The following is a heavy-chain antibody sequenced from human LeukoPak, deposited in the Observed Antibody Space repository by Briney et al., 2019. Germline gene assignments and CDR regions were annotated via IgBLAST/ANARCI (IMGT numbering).Heavy chain of an antibody. V-gene: IGHV3-23*01. J-gene: IGHJ4*02. CDR3: AKADYSTTYFDY. CDR1: GFTFSSYA. Sequence: HPGGSLRLSCAASGFTFSSYAMSWVRQAPGKGVEWVSAIRGSGGRRYYGDCVKGRFTSYRDNCKKTVYVQMKRQRDEDTAVYYCAKADYSTTYFDYWGQGTLVTVSS. D-gene: IGHD4-11*01. CDR2: IRGSGGRR.